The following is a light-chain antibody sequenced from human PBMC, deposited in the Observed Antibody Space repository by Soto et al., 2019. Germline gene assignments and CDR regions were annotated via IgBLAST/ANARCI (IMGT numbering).Light chain of an antibody. Sequence: QSVLTQPASVSGSPGQSITISCTGTSSDVGGYNYVSWYQQHPGKAPKLMIYEVTKRPSGVSDRFSGSKSGNTASLTISGLKAEDEADYYCSSYTTTSTPYVFGTGTKVT. CDR3: SSYTTTSTPYV. CDR1: SSDVGGYNY. CDR2: EVT. J-gene: IGLJ1*01. V-gene: IGLV2-14*01.